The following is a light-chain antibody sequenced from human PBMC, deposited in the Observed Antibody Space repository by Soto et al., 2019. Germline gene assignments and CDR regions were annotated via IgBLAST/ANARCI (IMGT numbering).Light chain of an antibody. CDR3: QKYNSAPWT. Sequence: DIQMTQSPSSLSASVGDRVTITCRASQGIGTYLAWYQQKPGKVPKLLIYAASTLQSGVPSRFSRSGSGTDFTLPISSLQPEDVATYYCQKYNSAPWTFGQGTKVEIK. V-gene: IGKV1-27*01. J-gene: IGKJ1*01. CDR2: AAS. CDR1: QGIGTY.